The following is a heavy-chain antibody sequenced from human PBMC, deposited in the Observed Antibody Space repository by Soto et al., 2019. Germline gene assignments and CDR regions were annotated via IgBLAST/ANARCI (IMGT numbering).Heavy chain of an antibody. CDR2: IYYSGST. CDR3: ARLPGGITGRTSSFDY. J-gene: IGHJ4*02. Sequence: PSETLSLTCTVSGGSISSSSYYWGWIRQPPGKGLEWIGSIYYSGSTYYNPSLKSRVTISVDTSKNQFSLKLSSVTAADTAVYFCARLPGGITGRTSSFDYWGKGTLDTVS. V-gene: IGHV4-39*01. D-gene: IGHD1-20*01. CDR1: GGSISSSSYY.